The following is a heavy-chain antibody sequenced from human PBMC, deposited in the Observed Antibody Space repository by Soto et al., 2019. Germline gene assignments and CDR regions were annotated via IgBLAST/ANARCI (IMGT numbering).Heavy chain of an antibody. CDR3: AKDRANLAYCGGDCYF. D-gene: IGHD2-21*02. CDR2: ISGSGGST. J-gene: IGHJ4*02. V-gene: IGHV3-23*01. CDR1: GFTFSSYA. Sequence: GGSLRRSCAASGFTFSSYAMSWVRQAPGKGLEWVSAISGSGGSTYYADSVKGRFTISRDNSKNTLYLQMNSLRAEDTAVYYCAKDRANLAYCGGDCYFRGQGTLVTVS.